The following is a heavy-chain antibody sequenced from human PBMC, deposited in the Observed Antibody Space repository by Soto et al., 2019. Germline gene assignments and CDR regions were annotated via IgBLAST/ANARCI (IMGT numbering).Heavy chain of an antibody. CDR3: AAMATVTTDDSY. V-gene: IGHV3-74*01. Sequence: EVQLVESGGGLVQPGGSLRLSCAASGFTFNNYWMHWVRQDPGKGLVWVSHISSDGSSTNYADSVKGRFAISRDNAKNTVYLQMNSLRAEDTAVYYCAAMATVTTDDSYWGQGTLVTVSS. J-gene: IGHJ4*02. D-gene: IGHD4-4*01. CDR2: ISSDGSST. CDR1: GFTFNNYW.